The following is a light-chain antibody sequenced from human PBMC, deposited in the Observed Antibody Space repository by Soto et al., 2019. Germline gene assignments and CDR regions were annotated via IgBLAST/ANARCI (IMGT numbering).Light chain of an antibody. V-gene: IGKV1-5*01. CDR1: QTISAS. Sequence: DIQMTQSPSTLSASVGDSVTITCRASQTISASLAWYQQKPGEAPQLLIYDVSHLESGVPSRFSGSGSRTEFSLTIRSLQPDDFATSYCQQYDYSRTFGQGTKVDI. CDR2: DVS. J-gene: IGKJ1*01. CDR3: QQYDYSRT.